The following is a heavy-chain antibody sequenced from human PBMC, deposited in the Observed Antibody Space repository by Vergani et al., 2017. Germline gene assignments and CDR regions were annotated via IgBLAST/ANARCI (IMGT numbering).Heavy chain of an antibody. D-gene: IGHD2-8*01. Sequence: QVQLEECGGGVVQPGRSLRLSCAGSGFTLSSHAMHWVRQDPGKGREGVAFIWYDGSKEYYADSVKGRFTISRDNAKNTLYLQMNNLRAADTAVYYCARSGYCAHGVCYMTYYYYMDVWGKGTAVTVSS. CDR1: GFTLSSHA. CDR2: IWYDGSKE. CDR3: ARSGYCAHGVCYMTYYYYMDV. V-gene: IGHV3-33*01. J-gene: IGHJ6*03.